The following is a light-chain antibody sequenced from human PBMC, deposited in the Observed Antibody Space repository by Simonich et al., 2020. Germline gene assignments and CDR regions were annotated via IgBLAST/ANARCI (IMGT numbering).Light chain of an antibody. Sequence: VVTQEPSFSVSPGGTVTLTCGLSSGSVSTSYYPSWYQQTPGQAPRTLIYSTNTRSSGVPDRFSGSILGNNAALTITGAQADDESDYYCVLYMGSGIWVFGGGTKLTVL. V-gene: IGLV8-61*01. CDR3: VLYMGSGIWV. CDR1: SGSVSTSYY. J-gene: IGLJ3*02. CDR2: STN.